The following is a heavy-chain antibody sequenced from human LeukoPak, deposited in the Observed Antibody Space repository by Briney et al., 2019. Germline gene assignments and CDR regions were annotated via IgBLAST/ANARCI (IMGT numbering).Heavy chain of an antibody. V-gene: IGHV3-74*01. CDR3: ARKTMSTAAGGFDP. J-gene: IGHJ5*02. CDR2: INADGTTT. D-gene: IGHD3-10*02. CDR1: GFTFSNYW. Sequence: PGGSLRLSCAASGFTFSNYWVNWVRQVPGKGLLWVSRINADGTTTTYADSVKGRFTISRDNAKNTLYLQMDSRRAEDTAMYYCARKTMSTAAGGFDPWGQGTLVTVSS.